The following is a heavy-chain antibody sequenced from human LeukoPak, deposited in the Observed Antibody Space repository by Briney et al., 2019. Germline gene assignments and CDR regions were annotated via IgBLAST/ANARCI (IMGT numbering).Heavy chain of an antibody. CDR1: GYTFTSYG. CDR2: ISGYNGKT. V-gene: IGHV1-18*01. J-gene: IGHJ4*02. D-gene: IGHD3-10*01. CDR3: ARRLWFGPFDY. Sequence: ASVKVSFKASGYTFTSYGISWVRQAPGQGLEWMGWISGYNGKTNYAQKLQGRVTMTTDTSTSTAYMDLRSLRSDDTAVYYCARRLWFGPFDYRRQGTMVTVSS.